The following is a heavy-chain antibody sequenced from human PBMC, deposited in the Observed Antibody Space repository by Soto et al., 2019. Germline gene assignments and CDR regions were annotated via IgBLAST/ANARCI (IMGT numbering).Heavy chain of an antibody. Sequence: QVQLVQSGAEAKKPGSSVKVSCKASGGTFSSYTISWVRQAPGQGLEWMGRIIPILGIANYAQKFQGRVTITADKSTSTAYMELSSLRSEDTAVYYCAREPGIAARPTDYYYYYMDVWGKGTTVTVSS. J-gene: IGHJ6*03. CDR3: AREPGIAARPTDYYYYYMDV. D-gene: IGHD6-6*01. V-gene: IGHV1-69*08. CDR1: GGTFSSYT. CDR2: IIPILGIA.